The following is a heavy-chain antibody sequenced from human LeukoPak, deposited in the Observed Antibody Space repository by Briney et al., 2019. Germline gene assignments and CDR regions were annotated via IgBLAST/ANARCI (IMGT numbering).Heavy chain of an antibody. V-gene: IGHV3-33*01. Sequence: GGSLRLSCAASGFTFSSYGMHWVRQAPSKGLEWVAVIWYDGSNKYYADSVKGRFTISRDNSKSTLYLQMNSLRAEDTAVYYCARVASYGCFDYWGQGTLVTVSS. CDR1: GFTFSSYG. J-gene: IGHJ4*02. CDR2: IWYDGSNK. D-gene: IGHD5-18*01. CDR3: ARVASYGCFDY.